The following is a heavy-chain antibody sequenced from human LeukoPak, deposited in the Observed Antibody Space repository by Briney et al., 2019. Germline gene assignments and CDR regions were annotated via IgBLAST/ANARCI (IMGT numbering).Heavy chain of an antibody. Sequence: PGGSLRLSCAASGFTFSSYEMNWVRQAPGKGLEWVSYISSSGSTIYYADSVKGRFTISRDNAKNSLYLQMNSPRAEDTAVYYCARDSSGWGDAFDIWGQGTMVTVSS. CDR1: GFTFSSYE. J-gene: IGHJ3*02. CDR3: ARDSSGWGDAFDI. D-gene: IGHD6-19*01. V-gene: IGHV3-48*03. CDR2: ISSSGSTI.